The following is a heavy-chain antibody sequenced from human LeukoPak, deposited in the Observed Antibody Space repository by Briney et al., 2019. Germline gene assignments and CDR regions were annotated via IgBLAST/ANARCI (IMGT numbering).Heavy chain of an antibody. D-gene: IGHD4-23*01. V-gene: IGHV3-30*02. CDR3: AKDLLAGNSVDWFYP. CDR1: GFTFSSYG. Sequence: PVGSLRLSCAASGFTFSSYGMHWVRQAPGKGLEWVAFIRYDGSNKYYADSVKGRFTISRDNSKNTLYLQMNSLRAEDTAVYYCAKDLLAGNSVDWFYPWAQGTLVTVSS. CDR2: IRYDGSNK. J-gene: IGHJ5*02.